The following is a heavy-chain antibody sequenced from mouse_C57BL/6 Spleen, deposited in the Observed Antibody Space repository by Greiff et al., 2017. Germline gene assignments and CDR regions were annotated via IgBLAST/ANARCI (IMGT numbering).Heavy chain of an antibody. CDR3: ARGRDSYFDY. CDR1: GYTFTSYW. CDR2: IYPSDSET. V-gene: IGHV1-61*01. Sequence: QVQLQQPGAELVRPGSSVKLSCKASGYTFTSYWMDWVKQRPGQGLEWIGNIYPSDSETHYNQKFKDKATLTVDKSSSTAYMQLSSLTSEDSAVYYCARGRDSYFDYWGQGTTLTVSS. D-gene: IGHD3-3*01. J-gene: IGHJ2*01.